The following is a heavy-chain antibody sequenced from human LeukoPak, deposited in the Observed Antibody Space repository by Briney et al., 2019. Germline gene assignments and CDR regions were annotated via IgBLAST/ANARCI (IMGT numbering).Heavy chain of an antibody. CDR1: GGTFSSYA. Sequence: SVKVSCKASGGTFSSYAISWVRQAPGQGLEWMGGIIPIFGTANYAQKFQGRVTITADESTSTAYMELSSLRSEDTAVYYCARDRNRYQLLCSFGYWGQGTLVTVSS. D-gene: IGHD2-2*01. J-gene: IGHJ4*02. V-gene: IGHV1-69*13. CDR3: ARDRNRYQLLCSFGY. CDR2: IIPIFGTA.